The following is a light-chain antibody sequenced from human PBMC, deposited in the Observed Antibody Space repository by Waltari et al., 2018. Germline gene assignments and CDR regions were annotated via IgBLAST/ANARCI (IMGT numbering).Light chain of an antibody. CDR1: KSLLYSNGYNY. CDR2: LGS. Sequence: EIVLTQSPLSLPVTPGEPASISCRSSKSLLYSNGYNYLDWYLQKPGQSPQLLIYLGSSRASGVPDRFSGSGSGTDFTLKITRVEAEDVGVYYCMQALQTPLTFGGGTKVEIK. CDR3: MQALQTPLT. V-gene: IGKV2-28*01. J-gene: IGKJ4*01.